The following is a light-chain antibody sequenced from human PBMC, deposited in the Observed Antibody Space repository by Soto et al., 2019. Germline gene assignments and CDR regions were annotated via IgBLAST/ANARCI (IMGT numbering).Light chain of an antibody. V-gene: IGKV1-5*01. Sequence: VGDRVTITCRASQSISSWLAWYQQKPGKAPKLLIYDASSLESGVPSRFSGSGSGTEFTLTITSLQADDFARYYCQDCNIYPWPFGQGTKVDIK. CDR2: DAS. J-gene: IGKJ1*01. CDR3: QDCNIYPWP. CDR1: QSISSW.